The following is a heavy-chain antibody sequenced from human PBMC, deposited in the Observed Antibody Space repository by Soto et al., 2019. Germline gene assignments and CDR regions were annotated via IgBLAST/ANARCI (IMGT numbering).Heavy chain of an antibody. CDR3: ARQGSYYDSKCFGY. J-gene: IGHJ4*02. V-gene: IGHV5-51*01. Sequence: PVEPLKISCKGSGYNFAGYWIAGVRQMPGKGLELMGIIYPSDSDTRYRPSFQGQVTISADKSISSAYLQWSSLRASDTAMYYCARQGSYYDSKCFGYWGQGTLVTLSS. CDR1: GYNFAGYW. CDR2: IYPSDSDT. D-gene: IGHD3-22*01.